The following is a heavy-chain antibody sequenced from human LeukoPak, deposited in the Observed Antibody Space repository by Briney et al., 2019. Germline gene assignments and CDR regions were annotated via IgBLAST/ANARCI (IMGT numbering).Heavy chain of an antibody. V-gene: IGHV3-21*01. D-gene: IGHD5-24*01. Sequence: KAGGSLRLSCAASGFTFSSYSMNWVRQAPGKGLEWVSSISSSSSYIYYADSVKGRFTISRDNPKNSLYLQMNSLRAEDTAVYYCAAAVGRDGYIDAFDIWGQGTMVTVSS. CDR1: GFTFSSYS. CDR2: ISSSSSYI. CDR3: AAAVGRDGYIDAFDI. J-gene: IGHJ3*02.